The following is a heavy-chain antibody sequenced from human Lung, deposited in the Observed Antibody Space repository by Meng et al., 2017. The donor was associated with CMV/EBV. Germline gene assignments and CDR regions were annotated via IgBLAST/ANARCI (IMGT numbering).Heavy chain of an antibody. J-gene: IGHJ4*02. D-gene: IGHD6-13*01. CDR1: GFTFDDYA. Sequence: GGSXRLXCAASGFTFDDYAMSWVRQVPGKGLEWVSGINWNGGSTRYVDSVKGRFTISRDNAKNSLYLQMNSLRAEDTAFYYCARVWQQLEYYFDYWCQGALVTVSS. CDR3: ARVWQQLEYYFDY. V-gene: IGHV3-20*04. CDR2: INWNGGST.